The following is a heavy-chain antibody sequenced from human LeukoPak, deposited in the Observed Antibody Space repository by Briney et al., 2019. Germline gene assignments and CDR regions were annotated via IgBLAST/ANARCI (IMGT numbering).Heavy chain of an antibody. J-gene: IGHJ4*02. Sequence: GGSLRLSCTASGFTFSSYWMHWVRQAPGKGLVWVSRINSDGRSTSYADADSVKGRFTISRDNAKNTLYLQMNSLRVEDTAIYYCVRDVWGDRDSYFDYWGQGTLVTVSS. V-gene: IGHV3-74*01. CDR1: GFTFSSYW. D-gene: IGHD2-21*01. CDR2: INSDGRST. CDR3: VRDVWGDRDSYFDY.